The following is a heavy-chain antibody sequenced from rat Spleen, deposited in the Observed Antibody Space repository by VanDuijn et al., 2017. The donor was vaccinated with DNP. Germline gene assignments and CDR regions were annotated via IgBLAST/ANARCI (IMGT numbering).Heavy chain of an antibody. Sequence: EVKLVESGGGPVQPGRSLKLSCVASGFIFSNYWMTWIRQAPGSGLEWIASITNTGDSTYYRDSVKGRFTISRDNAKSTLYLQMDSLRSEDTATYYCTTTDYTMGIPTDWGQGVMVTVSS. V-gene: IGHV5-31*01. CDR3: TTTDYTMGIPTD. CDR1: GFIFSNYW. CDR2: ITNTGDST. J-gene: IGHJ2*01. D-gene: IGHD1-9*01.